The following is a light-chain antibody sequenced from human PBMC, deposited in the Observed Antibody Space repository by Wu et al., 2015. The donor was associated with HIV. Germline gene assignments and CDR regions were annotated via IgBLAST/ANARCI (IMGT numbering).Light chain of an antibody. CDR3: QRYNDWPMT. Sequence: EMIMTQSPDTVSVFPGERVTLSCRASQSVSFHLAWFRQKPGQAPRLLIYDASKRGTGVPARFSGRGFGTEFSLTIDNVQSDDFAIYYCQRYNDWPMTFGQGRRLEIK. V-gene: IGKV3-15*01. J-gene: IGKJ5*01. CDR1: QSVSFH. CDR2: DAS.